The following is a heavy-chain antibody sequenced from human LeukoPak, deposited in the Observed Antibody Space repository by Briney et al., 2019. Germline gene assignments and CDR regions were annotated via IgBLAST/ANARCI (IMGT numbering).Heavy chain of an antibody. V-gene: IGHV3-21*01. J-gene: IGHJ4*02. CDR2: TSSSSSYK. D-gene: IGHD3-3*01. Sequence: PGGSLRLSCAASGFSFSSYSKNWVRQAPGKGLEWVSSTSSSSSYKYYADSVKGRLTISRDNAKNSLYLQMNSLRAEDTAIYYCARESTTIFGMVPYYFDYWGQGTLVTVSS. CDR1: GFSFSSYS. CDR3: ARESTTIFGMVPYYFDY.